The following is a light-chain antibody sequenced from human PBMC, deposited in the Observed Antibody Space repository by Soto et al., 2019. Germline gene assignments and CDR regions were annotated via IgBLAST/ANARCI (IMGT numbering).Light chain of an antibody. V-gene: IGKV3-11*01. Sequence: EIGLTQWSANLSLSPGERATVSCRASQSLSKYLVWYQQKPGQAPRLLIYDASNRATGIPDRFSGSGSGTDFTLTISSLEPEDVAVYYCQQRSNWPLSFGGGTKVDIK. CDR2: DAS. CDR1: QSLSKY. CDR3: QQRSNWPLS. J-gene: IGKJ4*01.